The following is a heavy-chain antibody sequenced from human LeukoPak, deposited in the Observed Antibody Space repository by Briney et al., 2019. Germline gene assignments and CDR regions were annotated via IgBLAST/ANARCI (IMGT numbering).Heavy chain of an antibody. CDR3: AKDKAQCSRTSCYEEGFDY. D-gene: IGHD2-2*01. V-gene: IGHV3-30*04. J-gene: IGHJ4*02. CDR1: GFTFSSYA. Sequence: PGGSLRLSCAASGFTFSSYAMHWVRQAPGKGLEWVAVISYDGSNKYYADSVKGRFTISRDNSKNTLYLQMSSLRAEDTAVYYCAKDKAQCSRTSCYEEGFDYWGQGTLVTVSS. CDR2: ISYDGSNK.